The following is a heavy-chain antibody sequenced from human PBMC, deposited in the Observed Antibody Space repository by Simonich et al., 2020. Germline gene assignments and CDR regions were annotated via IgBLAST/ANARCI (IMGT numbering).Heavy chain of an antibody. CDR3: ARQRVLMVYAIDY. D-gene: IGHD2-8*01. CDR2: IYYSGRT. CDR1: GGSISSSSYY. V-gene: IGHV4-39*01. J-gene: IGHJ4*02. Sequence: QLQLQESGPGLVKPSETLSLTCTVSGGSISSSSYYWGWIRQPPGKGWEWVGSIYYSGRTYYNPSLKSRVTISVDTSKNQFSLKLSSVTAADTAVYYCARQRVLMVYAIDYWGQGTLVTVSS.